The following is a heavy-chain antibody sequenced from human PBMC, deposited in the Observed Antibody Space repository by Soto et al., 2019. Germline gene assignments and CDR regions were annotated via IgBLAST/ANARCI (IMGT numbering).Heavy chain of an antibody. CDR2: IWYDGSNK. D-gene: IGHD2-2*01. V-gene: IGHV3-33*01. J-gene: IGHJ6*02. Sequence: PGGSLRRSWAASGFTFRSYVMHWVRQAPGKGLEWVAVIWYDGSNKYYADSVKGRFTISRDNSKNTLYLQMNSLRAEDTAVYYCARDVVVPAANVYDAYYYYGMDVWGQGTTVTVSS. CDR1: GFTFRSYV. CDR3: ARDVVVPAANVYDAYYYYGMDV.